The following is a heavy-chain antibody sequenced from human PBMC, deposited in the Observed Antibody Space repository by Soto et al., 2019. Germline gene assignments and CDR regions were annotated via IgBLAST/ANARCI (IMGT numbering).Heavy chain of an antibody. V-gene: IGHV4-59*01. CDR2: IYYSGST. Sequence: PSETLYLTYTVSGGSISSYYWSWIRQPPGKGLEWIGYIYYSGSTSYNPSLKSRVTISVDTSKNQFSLMLSSVTAADTAVYYCARDRIGTTGTPYYMDVWGKGTTVTV. J-gene: IGHJ6*03. CDR3: ARDRIGTTGTPYYMDV. CDR1: GGSISSYY. D-gene: IGHD1-1*01.